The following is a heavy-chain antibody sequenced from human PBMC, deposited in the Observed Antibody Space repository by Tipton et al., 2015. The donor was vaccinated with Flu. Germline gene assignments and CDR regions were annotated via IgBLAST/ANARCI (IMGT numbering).Heavy chain of an antibody. CDR1: GDSISSGTHY. CDR2: VYYTGST. Sequence: TLSLTCTVSGDSISSGTHYWNWIRQFPGKGLEWIGFVYYTGSTNYKSSLKSRVTISTDTSTNQVSLKMNSVIAADTAVYYCARGPPGPSIRAYYFDIWGQGALVTVSS. V-gene: IGHV4-61*01. D-gene: IGHD2-21*01. J-gene: IGHJ4*02. CDR3: ARGPPGPSIRAYYFDI.